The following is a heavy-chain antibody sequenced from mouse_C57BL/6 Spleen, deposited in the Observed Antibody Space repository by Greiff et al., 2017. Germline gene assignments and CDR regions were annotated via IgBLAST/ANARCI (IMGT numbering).Heavy chain of an antibody. CDR2: INPNNGGT. CDR1: GYTFTDYY. Sequence: EVQLQQSGPELVKPGASVKISCKASGYTFTDYYMNRVKQSHGKSLEWIGDINPNNGGTSYNQKFKGKATLTVDKSSSTAYMELRSLTSEDSAVYYCARGYYDPFWFAYWGQGTLVTVSA. V-gene: IGHV1-26*01. J-gene: IGHJ3*01. CDR3: ARGYYDPFWFAY. D-gene: IGHD2-4*01.